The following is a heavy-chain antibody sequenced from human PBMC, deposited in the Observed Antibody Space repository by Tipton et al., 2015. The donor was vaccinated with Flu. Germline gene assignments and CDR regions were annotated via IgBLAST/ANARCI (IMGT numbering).Heavy chain of an antibody. CDR3: ARGYSISSENDDWFDP. Sequence: GLVKPSETLSLICTVTGGSIRNYYWSWIRQPAGKGLEWIGRIYASGRTNYNPSLKSRVTMSVDPSRDQLSLKLTSVTAADTAVYYCARGYSISSENDDWFDPWGQGTLVTVAS. CDR2: IYASGRT. J-gene: IGHJ5*02. V-gene: IGHV4-4*07. D-gene: IGHD6-6*01. CDR1: GGSIRNYY.